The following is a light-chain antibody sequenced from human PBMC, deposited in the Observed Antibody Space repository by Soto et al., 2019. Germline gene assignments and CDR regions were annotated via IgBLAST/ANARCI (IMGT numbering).Light chain of an antibody. CDR2: QTS. Sequence: XIVLTQSPATLSSFPGDRVTLSCRASQYINTRLAWYQHRPGQAPRLLIYQTSIRAAGIPARFSASGSGTDFTLTISDVQPEDFALYYCHQRQSWPRTFGQGTKVDI. V-gene: IGKV3-11*01. CDR3: HQRQSWPRT. J-gene: IGKJ1*01. CDR1: QYINTR.